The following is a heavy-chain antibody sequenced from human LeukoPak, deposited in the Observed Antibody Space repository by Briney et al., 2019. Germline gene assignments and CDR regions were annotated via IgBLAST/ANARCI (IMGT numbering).Heavy chain of an antibody. CDR1: GYTFTGYY. J-gene: IGHJ4*02. D-gene: IGHD6-13*01. CDR2: INTNTGNP. Sequence: ASVKVSYKASGYTFTGYYIHWVRRAPGQGLEWMGWINTNTGNPTYAQGFTGRFVFSLDTSVSTAYLQISSLKAEDTAVYYCAREGYSSSWYSTNWGQGTLVTVSS. CDR3: AREGYSSSWYSTN. V-gene: IGHV7-4-1*02.